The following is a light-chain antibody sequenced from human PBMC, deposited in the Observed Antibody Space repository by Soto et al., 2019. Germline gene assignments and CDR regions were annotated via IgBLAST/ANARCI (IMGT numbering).Light chain of an antibody. CDR2: DVS. J-gene: IGLJ1*01. V-gene: IGLV2-14*01. CDR3: DSYTSGSSYV. Sequence: QSALTQPASVSGSPGQSITISCTGTSSDVGGYNYVSWYQQHPGKAPKLMIYDVSYRPSGVSDRFSGSKSGITASLTISGFQSEYEADYYCDSYTSGSSYVFGTGTKVTVL. CDR1: SSDVGGYNY.